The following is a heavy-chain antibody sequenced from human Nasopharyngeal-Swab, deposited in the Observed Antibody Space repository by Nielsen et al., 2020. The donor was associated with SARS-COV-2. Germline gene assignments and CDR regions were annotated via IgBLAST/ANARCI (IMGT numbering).Heavy chain of an antibody. Sequence: GVLKISCAASGFTFSSYAMSWVRQAPGKGLEWVSAISGSGGSTYYADSVKGRFTISRDNSKNTLYLQMNSLRAEDTAVYYCAKYPTLLPSYYYGMDVWGQGTTVTVSS. J-gene: IGHJ6*02. CDR1: GFTFSSYA. V-gene: IGHV3-23*01. CDR2: ISGSGGST. CDR3: AKYPTLLPSYYYGMDV.